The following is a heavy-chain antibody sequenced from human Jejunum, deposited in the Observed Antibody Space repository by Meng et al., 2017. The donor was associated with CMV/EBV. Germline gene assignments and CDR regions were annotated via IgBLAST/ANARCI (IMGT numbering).Heavy chain of an antibody. CDR3: VRKSSITMVRGYRDWFDP. CDR1: RTGD. D-gene: IGHD3-10*01. J-gene: IGHJ5*02. CDR2: VGLNCSRT. V-gene: IGHV3-19*01. Sequence: RTGDTDWVRQARGKGLEWVSGVGLNCSRTQYADSVKGRFIISRDNSRNFLYQQMNSLRPEDMAVYYCVRKSSITMVRGYRDWFDPWGQGTLVTVSS.